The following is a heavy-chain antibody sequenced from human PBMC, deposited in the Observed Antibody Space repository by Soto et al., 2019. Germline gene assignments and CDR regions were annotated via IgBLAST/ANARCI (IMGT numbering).Heavy chain of an antibody. J-gene: IGHJ4*01. V-gene: IGHV1-46*02. CDR3: ARGGHIAVVTDSFDS. CDR2: IHPSGGGS. CDR1: GYPFNTYD. D-gene: IGHD2-21*02. Sequence: ASGKVSCKSSGYPFNTYDLHWVRQAPGQGLEWMGMIHPSGGGSTYAQKFLGRVTMTMDSSTSTVFMELTSLRSADTAVYYCARGGHIAVVTDSFDSWG.